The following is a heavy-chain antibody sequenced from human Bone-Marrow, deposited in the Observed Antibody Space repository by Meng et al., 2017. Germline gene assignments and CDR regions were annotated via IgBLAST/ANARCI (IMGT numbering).Heavy chain of an antibody. CDR2: ISGSGGST. D-gene: IGHD3-10*01. V-gene: IGHV3-23*01. CDR3: AKDELVRGVIIWGDYYYYYGMDV. CDR1: GFTFSSYA. J-gene: IGHJ6*02. Sequence: GESLKISCAASGFTFSSYAMSWVRQAPGKGLEWVSAISGSGGSTYYADSVKGRFTISRDNSKNTLYLQMNSLRAEDTAVYYCAKDELVRGVIIWGDYYYYYGMDVWGQGNTVNVAS.